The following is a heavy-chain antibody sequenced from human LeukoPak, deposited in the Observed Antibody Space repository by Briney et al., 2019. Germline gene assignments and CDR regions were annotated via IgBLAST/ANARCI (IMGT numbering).Heavy chain of an antibody. D-gene: IGHD1-14*01. CDR3: ARHTRPRTPGTDYFDY. CDR1: GYSFTSYC. V-gene: IGHV5-51*01. J-gene: IGHJ4*02. CDR2: IYPGDSDT. Sequence: GESLKISCKGSGYSFTSYCIGWVRQMPGKGLEWMGIIYPGDSDTRYSPSFQGQVTISADKSISTAYLQWSSLKASDTAMYYCARHTRPRTPGTDYFDYWGQGTLVTVSS.